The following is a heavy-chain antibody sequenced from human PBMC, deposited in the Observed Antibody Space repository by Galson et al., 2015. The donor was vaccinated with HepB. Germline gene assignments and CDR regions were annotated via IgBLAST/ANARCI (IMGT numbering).Heavy chain of an antibody. D-gene: IGHD3-3*01. CDR2: FDPEDGET. V-gene: IGHV1-24*01. CDR3: ATASLWSGWYSFDY. J-gene: IGHJ4*02. CDR1: GYTLTELS. Sequence: SVKVSCKASGYTLTELSMHWVRQAPGKGLEWMGGFDPEDGETIYAQKFQGRITMTEDTSTDTAYMELSRLRSEDTAVYYCATASLWSGWYSFDYWGPGTLVTVSS.